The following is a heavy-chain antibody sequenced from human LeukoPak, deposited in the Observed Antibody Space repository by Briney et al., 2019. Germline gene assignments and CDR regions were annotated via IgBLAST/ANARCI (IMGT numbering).Heavy chain of an antibody. CDR1: GFSFSYYA. V-gene: IGHV3-23*01. J-gene: IGHJ4*02. D-gene: IGHD1-26*01. CDR2: LSGSGIST. CDR3: AKHISGSSTASFDS. Sequence: PGGSLRLSCATSGFSFSYYAMNWVRQAPGEGLGWVSGLSGSGISTNYADSVKGRFTISRDSSKNTVYLQMNDLRAEDTAVYYCAKHISGSSTASFDSWGQGTLSPSP.